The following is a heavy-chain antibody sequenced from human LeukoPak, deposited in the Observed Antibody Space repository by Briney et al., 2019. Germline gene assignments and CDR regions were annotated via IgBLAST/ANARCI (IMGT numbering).Heavy chain of an antibody. Sequence: SETLSLTCTVSGGSISSYYWSWIRQPPGKGLEWIGYIYYSGSTNYNPSLKSRVTISVDTPKNQFSLKLSSVTAADTAVYYCARRGSGSYWGAFDIWGQGTMVTVSS. V-gene: IGHV4-59*08. D-gene: IGHD3-10*01. CDR3: ARRGSGSYWGAFDI. J-gene: IGHJ3*02. CDR1: GGSISSYY. CDR2: IYYSGST.